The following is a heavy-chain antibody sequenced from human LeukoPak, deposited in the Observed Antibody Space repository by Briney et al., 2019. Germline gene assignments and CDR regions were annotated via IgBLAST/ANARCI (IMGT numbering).Heavy chain of an antibody. CDR2: ISSSSSTI. CDR3: AAIWRGYGPANDAFDI. CDR1: GLTISSYS. J-gene: IGHJ3*02. V-gene: IGHV3-48*01. D-gene: IGHD5-18*01. Sequence: GGSLRLSCAASGLTISSYSMNWVRQAPGTGLQWVSYISSSSSTIYYADSVKGRFTISRDNAKNSLYLQMNSLRAEDTAVYYCAAIWRGYGPANDAFDIWGQGAMVTVPS.